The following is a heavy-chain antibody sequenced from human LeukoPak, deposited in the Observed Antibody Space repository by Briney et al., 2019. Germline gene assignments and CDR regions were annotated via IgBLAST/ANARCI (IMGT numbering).Heavy chain of an antibody. CDR1: GYTFTDSY. J-gene: IGHJ5*02. D-gene: IGHD5-18*01. Sequence: ASVKVSCKASGYTFTDSYMHWVRQAPGQGLEWMGWINPNSGGTNYAQKFQGRVTMTRDTSISTAYMELSRLRSDDTAVYYCARASYGYFWWFDPWGQGTLVTVSS. V-gene: IGHV1-2*02. CDR3: ARASYGYFWWFDP. CDR2: INPNSGGT.